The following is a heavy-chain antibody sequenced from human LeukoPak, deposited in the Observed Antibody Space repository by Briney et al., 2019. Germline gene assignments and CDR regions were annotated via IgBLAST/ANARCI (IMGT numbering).Heavy chain of an antibody. CDR1: GFTFSSYG. J-gene: IGHJ4*02. CDR3: AKDRWGVVADNYFDY. D-gene: IGHD3-22*01. V-gene: IGHV3-33*06. Sequence: PGGSLRLSCAASGFTFSSYGMHWVRQAPGKGLEWVAVIWYDGSNKYYADSVKGRFTISRDNSKNTLYLQMNSLRAEDTAVYYCAKDRWGVVADNYFDYWGQGTLATVSS. CDR2: IWYDGSNK.